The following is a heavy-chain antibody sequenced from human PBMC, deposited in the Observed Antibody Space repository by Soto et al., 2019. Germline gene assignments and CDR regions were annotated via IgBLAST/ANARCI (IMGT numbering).Heavy chain of an antibody. Sequence: QVQLQESGPGLVKPSQTLSLTCTVSGVSLSSVGYYWRWIRQHPGRGLEWIGYIYYSGSTYYNPSRKIRVTISVDTFKNQFSLKLSLVLAAVTAVYYCARDEKGGDFFDYWGQGNLVNVSS. CDR3: ARDEKGGDFFDY. J-gene: IGHJ4*02. CDR2: IYYSGST. V-gene: IGHV4-31*03. CDR1: GVSLSSVGYY.